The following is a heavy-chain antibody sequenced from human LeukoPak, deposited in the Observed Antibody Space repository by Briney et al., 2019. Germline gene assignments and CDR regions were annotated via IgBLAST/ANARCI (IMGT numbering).Heavy chain of an antibody. CDR2: ISVTSNYK. J-gene: IGHJ4*02. CDR1: GFTFSRYS. D-gene: IGHD2/OR15-2a*01. V-gene: IGHV3-21*01. Sequence: GGSLRLSCAASGFTFSRYSMNWVRQAPGMGLEWVSSISVTSNYKYYADSVKGRFTISRDNAQSSLYLQMNSLRAEDTAVYYCARTDFSASDYWGQGIRVTVSS. CDR3: ARTDFSASDY.